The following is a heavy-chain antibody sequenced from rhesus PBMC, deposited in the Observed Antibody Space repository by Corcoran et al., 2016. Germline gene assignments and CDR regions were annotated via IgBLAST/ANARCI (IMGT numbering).Heavy chain of an antibody. CDR3: ARYSSGWFYDY. CDR2: INGNSWST. V-gene: IGHV4-127*01. J-gene: IGHJ4*01. CDR1: GYSISSGYG. D-gene: IGHD6-31*01. Sequence: QVQLQELGPGLVKPSETLSLTCAVSGYSISSGYGWSWIRQPPGKGLVLIGEINGNSWSTNYNPSTKSRVTISKDASKNQFSLKLSSVTAADTAVYYCARYSSGWFYDYWGQGVLVTVSS.